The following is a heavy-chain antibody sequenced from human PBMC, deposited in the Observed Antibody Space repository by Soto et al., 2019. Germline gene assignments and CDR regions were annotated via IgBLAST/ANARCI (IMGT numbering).Heavy chain of an antibody. CDR3: AKLAYDFWSGPLPY. Sequence: GGSLRLSCSASEFTLPTCWTHWVRQAPGKGLVWVSCMNGDETYATYADSVKGRFTISRDNSKNTLYLQMNSLRAEDTAVYYCAKLAYDFWSGPLPYWGQGNLVTGSS. CDR1: EFTLPTCW. D-gene: IGHD3-3*01. V-gene: IGHV3-74*01. J-gene: IGHJ4*02. CDR2: MNGDETYA.